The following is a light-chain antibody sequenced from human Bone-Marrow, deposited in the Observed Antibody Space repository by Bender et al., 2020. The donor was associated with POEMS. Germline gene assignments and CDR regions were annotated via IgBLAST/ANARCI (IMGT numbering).Light chain of an antibody. V-gene: IGLV2-14*03. Sequence: SALTQPASVSASPGQSITISCTGTSSDIAAYDYVSWYQQHPGKAPKLLIYDVNTRPSGVSSRFSGSKSGNTASLTISGLQAEDEADYFCSSYTALTTAVFGGGTRLTVL. CDR3: SSYTALTTAV. CDR2: DVN. J-gene: IGLJ3*02. CDR1: SSDIAAYDY.